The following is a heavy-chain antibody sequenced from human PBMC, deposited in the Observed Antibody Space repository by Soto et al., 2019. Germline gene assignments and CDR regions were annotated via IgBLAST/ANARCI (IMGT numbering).Heavy chain of an antibody. D-gene: IGHD2-21*01. Sequence: QVQLVQSGAEVKKPGSSVKVSCKASGGTFSNYAFSWVRQAPGQGLEWLGGIMPIFGRADYAQKFRGRVTITADEPTTTAHMALSSLRSHTTPFYYCATWLKEAIIRLNSYYAMDVWGPATTVPVSS. V-gene: IGHV1-69*12. CDR2: IMPIFGRA. J-gene: IGHJ6*02. CDR3: ATWLKEAIIRLNSYYAMDV. CDR1: GGTFSNYA.